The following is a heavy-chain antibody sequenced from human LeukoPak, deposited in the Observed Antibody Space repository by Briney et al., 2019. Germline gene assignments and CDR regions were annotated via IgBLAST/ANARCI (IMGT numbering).Heavy chain of an antibody. V-gene: IGHV3-66*01. CDR1: GFTVSSNY. CDR2: IYSGGST. D-gene: IGHD1-14*01. Sequence: GGSLRLSCAASGFTVSSNYMSWVRQAPGKGLEWVSVIYSGGSTYYADSVKGRFTISRDNSKNTLSLQMDGLRAEDTAVYYCAKESPYTSPRNYYFDYWGQGTLVTVSS. CDR3: AKESPYTSPRNYYFDY. J-gene: IGHJ4*02.